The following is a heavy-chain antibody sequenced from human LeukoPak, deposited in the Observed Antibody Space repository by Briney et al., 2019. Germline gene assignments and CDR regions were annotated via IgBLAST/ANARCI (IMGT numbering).Heavy chain of an antibody. V-gene: IGHV4-59*08. Sequence: SETLSLTCSVSGGSISSYYWSWIRQPPGKGLEWIGYVYYSGSTNYNPSLKSRVTISVDTSKNQFSLKLSSVTAADTAVYYCARGFGAGNYYYGWFDPWGQGTLVSVSS. D-gene: IGHD3-10*01. J-gene: IGHJ5*02. CDR1: GGSISSYY. CDR2: VYYSGST. CDR3: ARGFGAGNYYYGWFDP.